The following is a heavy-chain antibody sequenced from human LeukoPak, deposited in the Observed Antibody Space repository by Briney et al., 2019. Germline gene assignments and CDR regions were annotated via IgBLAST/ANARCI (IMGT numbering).Heavy chain of an antibody. CDR3: TKASGRNLYGMDV. CDR2: IRSDGSKN. D-gene: IGHD3-10*01. CDR1: GFTFTNYG. J-gene: IGHJ6*02. Sequence: PGGSLRLSCVASGFTFTNYGMHWVRQAPGKGLEWVAFIRSDGSKNYYGDSVRRRFTISRDTSKNTLYLQMNTLRPEDTAVYYCTKASGRNLYGMDVWGQGTTVIVSS. V-gene: IGHV3-30*02.